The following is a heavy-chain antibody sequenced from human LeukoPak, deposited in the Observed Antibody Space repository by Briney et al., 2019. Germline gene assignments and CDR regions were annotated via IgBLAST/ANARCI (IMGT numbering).Heavy chain of an antibody. Sequence: ASVKVSCKASGYTFTGYYMHWVRQAPGQGLEWMGWINPESGGTSYAQKFQGRVTMTEDASTDTAYMELSSLRSEDTALYYCATKIKKWELLGLNYWGQGTLVTVSS. D-gene: IGHD1-26*01. CDR1: GYTFTGYY. J-gene: IGHJ4*02. CDR3: ATKIKKWELLGLNY. CDR2: INPESGGT. V-gene: IGHV1-2*02.